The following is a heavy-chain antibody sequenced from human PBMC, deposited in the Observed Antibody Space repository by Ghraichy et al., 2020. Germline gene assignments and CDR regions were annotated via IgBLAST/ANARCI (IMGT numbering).Heavy chain of an antibody. J-gene: IGHJ5*02. CDR1: GGSISSGSYY. D-gene: IGHD2-2*01. CDR3: ARGGVVAATWDNWFDP. CDR2: IYTSGST. V-gene: IGHV4-61*02. Sequence: SETLSLTCTVSGGSISSGSYYWSWIRQPAGKGLEWIGRIYTSGSTNYNPSLKSRVTMSVDTSKNQFSLKLSSVTAADTAVYSCARGGVVAATWDNWFDPWGQGTLVTVSS.